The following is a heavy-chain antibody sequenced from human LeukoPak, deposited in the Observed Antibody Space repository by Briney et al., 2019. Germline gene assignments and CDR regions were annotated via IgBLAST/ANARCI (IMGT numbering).Heavy chain of an antibody. CDR3: VREGLERRTNFDY. Sequence: GGSLRLSCSASGFTFTSHVMHWVRQAPGKGLQYVSGISMNVQTTYYAGSVKGRFTISRDSSKNTVYLQMNSLAAEDTAVYYCVREGLERRTNFDYWGQGSLVSVSS. J-gene: IGHJ4*02. CDR2: ISMNVQTT. D-gene: IGHD1-1*01. CDR1: GFTFTSHV. V-gene: IGHV3-64D*06.